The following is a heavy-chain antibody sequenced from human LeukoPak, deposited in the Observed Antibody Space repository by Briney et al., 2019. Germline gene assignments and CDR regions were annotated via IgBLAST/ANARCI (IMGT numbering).Heavy chain of an antibody. CDR3: AKVGGSGSYYPNVIMDY. Sequence: PGGSLRLSCAASGFTFGSYAMTWVRQAPGKGLEWVSGISGSGAGTYYADSVKGRFTISRDNSKNTLHLQMNSLRAEDTAVYYCAKVGGSGSYYPNVIMDYWGQGTLVTVSS. CDR1: GFTFGSYA. CDR2: ISGSGAGT. J-gene: IGHJ4*02. D-gene: IGHD3-10*01. V-gene: IGHV3-23*01.